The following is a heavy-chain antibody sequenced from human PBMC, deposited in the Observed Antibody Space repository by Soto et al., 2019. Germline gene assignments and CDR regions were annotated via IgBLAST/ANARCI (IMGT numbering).Heavy chain of an antibody. CDR2: MSPSGSGI. V-gene: IGHV3-11*01. CDR1: GFTFTDHY. J-gene: IGHJ4*02. Sequence: QVRLVESGGGLVKPGGSLRLSCVASGFTFTDHYMSWIRQAPGKGLEWIAYMSPSGSGISYADSAKGRFTISRDNARNTVYLQMNTLRAEVTAVYYCARTARLVDYWGQGTLVTVSS. CDR3: ARTARLVDY.